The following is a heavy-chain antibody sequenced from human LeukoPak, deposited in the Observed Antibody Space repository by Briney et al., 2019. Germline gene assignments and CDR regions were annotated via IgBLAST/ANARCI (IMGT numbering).Heavy chain of an antibody. CDR2: IYHSGST. V-gene: IGHV4-30-2*01. J-gene: IGHJ3*02. CDR3: ARTSIAARRANAFDI. CDR1: GGSVSSGGYS. D-gene: IGHD6-6*01. Sequence: PSETLSLTCAVSGGSVSSGGYSWSWIRQPPGKGLEWIGYIYHSGSTYYNPSLKSRVTISVDRSKNQFSLKLSSVTAADTAVYYCARTSIAARRANAFDIWGQGTMVTVSS.